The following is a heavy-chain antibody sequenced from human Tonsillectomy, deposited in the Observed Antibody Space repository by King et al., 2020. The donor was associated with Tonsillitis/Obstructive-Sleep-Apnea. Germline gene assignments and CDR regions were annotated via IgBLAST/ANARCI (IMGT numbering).Heavy chain of an antibody. CDR3: TPQFGYSSGRSYYYYYYMDV. V-gene: IGHV3-73*02. CDR1: GFTFSGSA. CDR2: IRSKANSYAT. D-gene: IGHD6-19*01. Sequence: VQLVESGGGLVQPGGSLKLSCAASGFTFSGSAMHWVRQASGKGLEWVGRIRSKANSYATAYAASVKGRFTISRVDSKNTAYLQMNSLKTEDTAVYYCTPQFGYSSGRSYYYYYYMDVWGKGTTVTVSS. J-gene: IGHJ6*03.